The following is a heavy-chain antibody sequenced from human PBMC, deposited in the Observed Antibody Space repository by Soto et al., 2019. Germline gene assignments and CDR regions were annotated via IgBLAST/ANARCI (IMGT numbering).Heavy chain of an antibody. CDR1: GFTFSSYS. Sequence: VGSLRLSCAASGFTFSSYSMNWVRQAPGKGLEWVSSISSSSSYIYYADSVKGRFTISRDNAKNSLYLQMNSLRAEDTAAYYCAATNSSSWLPNWFDPWGQGTLVTVSS. J-gene: IGHJ5*02. CDR2: ISSSSSYI. V-gene: IGHV3-21*01. D-gene: IGHD6-13*01. CDR3: AATNSSSWLPNWFDP.